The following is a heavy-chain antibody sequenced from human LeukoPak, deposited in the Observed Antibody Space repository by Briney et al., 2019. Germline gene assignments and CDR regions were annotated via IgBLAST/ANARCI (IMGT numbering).Heavy chain of an antibody. D-gene: IGHD2-15*01. CDR1: GFTFSDYY. J-gene: IGHJ4*02. V-gene: IGHV3-11*05. CDR3: ARAPIGYCSGGSCYFSGYYFDY. Sequence: GRTLRLSCAASGFTFSDYYMSWIRQAPGKGLEWVSYISSSSSYTNYADSVKGRFTISRDNAKNSLYLQMNSLRAEDTAVYYCARAPIGYCSGGSCYFSGYYFDYWGQGTLVTVSS. CDR2: ISSSSSYT.